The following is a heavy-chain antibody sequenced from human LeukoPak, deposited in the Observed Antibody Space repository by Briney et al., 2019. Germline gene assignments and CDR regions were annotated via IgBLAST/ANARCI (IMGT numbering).Heavy chain of an antibody. CDR1: GYTFTSYD. Sequence: ASVKVSCKASGYTFTSYDINWVRQATGQGLEWMGWMNPNSGNTGYAQKFQGSVTMTRNTSISTAYMELSSLRSEDTAVYYCARGQGYCSGGSCPPYYYYYGMDVWGQGTTVTVSS. V-gene: IGHV1-8*01. CDR2: MNPNSGNT. J-gene: IGHJ6*02. D-gene: IGHD2-15*01. CDR3: ARGQGYCSGGSCPPYYYYYGMDV.